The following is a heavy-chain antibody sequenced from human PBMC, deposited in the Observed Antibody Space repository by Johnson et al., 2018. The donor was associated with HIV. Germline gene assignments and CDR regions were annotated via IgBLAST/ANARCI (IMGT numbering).Heavy chain of an antibody. D-gene: IGHD2-2*01. CDR1: GFTFSDYY. V-gene: IGHV3-30*02. J-gene: IGHJ3*02. CDR2: IRYDGSNK. CDR3: ARVKYAVSNHEYNAFDI. Sequence: QVQLVESGGGLVKPGGSLRLSCAASGFTFSDYYMSWIRQAPGKGLEWVAFIRYDGSNKYYSDSVKGRFTISSDNSKNTLYLQMNSLRGEDTAVYYCARVKYAVSNHEYNAFDIWGQGTMVTVSS.